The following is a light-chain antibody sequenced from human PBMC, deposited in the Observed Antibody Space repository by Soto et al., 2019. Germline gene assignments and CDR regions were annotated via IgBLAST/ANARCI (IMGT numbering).Light chain of an antibody. CDR3: QKYNSAPWT. Sequence: DIQMTQSPSSLSASVGDRVTITCRASQGISNYLAWYQQKPGKVPKLLIYAASTLQSGVPSRFSGSGSGTDFSLTISSLQTEDVATYYSQKYNSAPWTFGQGTKVEIK. CDR2: AAS. V-gene: IGKV1-27*01. CDR1: QGISNY. J-gene: IGKJ1*01.